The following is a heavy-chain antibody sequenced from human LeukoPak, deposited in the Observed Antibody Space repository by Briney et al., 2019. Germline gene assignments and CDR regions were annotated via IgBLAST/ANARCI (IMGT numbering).Heavy chain of an antibody. CDR1: GGSIISSSYY. Sequence: SETLSLTCTVSGGSIISSSYYGGWIRQPPGKGLEWIGCMYYSGSTYYNPSLKRRVTISVDTSKNQFYLKLSSVTAADTAVYYCARLDWQQLVGTNWLDPWGQGTLVTVSS. CDR3: ARLDWQQLVGTNWLDP. V-gene: IGHV4-39*01. D-gene: IGHD6-13*01. J-gene: IGHJ5*02. CDR2: MYYSGST.